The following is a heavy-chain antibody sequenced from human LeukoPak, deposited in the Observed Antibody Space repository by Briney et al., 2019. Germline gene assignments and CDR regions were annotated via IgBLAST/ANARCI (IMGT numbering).Heavy chain of an antibody. J-gene: IGHJ6*02. V-gene: IGHV4-59*08. CDR1: GGSISSYY. CDR2: IYYSGST. Sequence: KPSETLSLTCTVSGGSISSYYWSWIRQPPGKGLEWIGYIYYSGSTNYNPSLKSRVTISVDTSKNQFSLKLSSVTAADTAVYYCARQGSDLVATRAYYYYGMDVWGQGTTVTVSS. D-gene: IGHD5-12*01. CDR3: ARQGSDLVATRAYYYYGMDV.